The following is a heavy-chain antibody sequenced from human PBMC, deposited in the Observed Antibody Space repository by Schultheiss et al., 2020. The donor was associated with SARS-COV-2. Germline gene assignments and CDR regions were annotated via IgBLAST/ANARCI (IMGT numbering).Heavy chain of an antibody. CDR3: ARSSHYDFWSGYYGKQDYYYYGMDV. J-gene: IGHJ6*02. V-gene: IGHV4-31*03. CDR1: GGSISSGGYY. CDR2: IYYSGST. D-gene: IGHD3-3*01. Sequence: SETLSLTCTVSGGSISSGGYYWSWIRQHPGKGLEWIGYIYYSGSTYYNPSLKSRVTISVDTSKNQFSLKLTSVTAADTAVYYCARSSHYDFWSGYYGKQDYYYYGMDVWGQGTTVTVSS.